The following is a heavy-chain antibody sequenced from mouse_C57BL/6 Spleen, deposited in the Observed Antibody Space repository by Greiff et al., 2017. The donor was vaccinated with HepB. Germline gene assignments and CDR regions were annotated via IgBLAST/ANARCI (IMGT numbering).Heavy chain of an antibody. Sequence: EVKLEESGGGLVKPGGSLKLSCAASGFTFSDYGMHWVRQAPEKGLEWVAYISSGSSTIYYADTVKGRFTISRDNAKNTLFLQMTSLRSEDTAMYYCANYGKDYAMDYWGQGTSVTVSS. D-gene: IGHD2-1*01. CDR1: GFTFSDYG. J-gene: IGHJ4*01. V-gene: IGHV5-17*01. CDR2: ISSGSSTI. CDR3: ANYGKDYAMDY.